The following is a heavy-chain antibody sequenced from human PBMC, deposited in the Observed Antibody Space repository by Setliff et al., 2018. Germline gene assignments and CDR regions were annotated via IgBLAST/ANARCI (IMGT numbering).Heavy chain of an antibody. V-gene: IGHV4-34*01. CDR1: DGSFSHYY. CDR3: ARRWNFGPYGSGIHDGFDM. CDR2: INHYGST. J-gene: IGHJ3*02. Sequence: TSETLSLTCAVYDGSFSHYYWSWIRQPPGKGLEWIGEINHYGSTKYKSSLRGRVTISLDTAENQFSLKLTSVTAADTAVYYCARRWNFGPYGSGIHDGFDMWGQGTMVTV. D-gene: IGHD3-10*01.